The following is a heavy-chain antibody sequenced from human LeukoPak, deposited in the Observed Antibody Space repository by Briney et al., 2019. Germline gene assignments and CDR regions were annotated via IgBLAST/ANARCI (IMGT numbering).Heavy chain of an antibody. CDR2: IYQSGST. J-gene: IGHJ4*02. V-gene: IGHV4-38-2*01. D-gene: IGHD3-22*01. Sequence: SETLSLTCSVSGYSISSGYYWGWIRQPPGKGLEWIGSIYQSGSTYYNPSLKSRVTVSVDTSKNQFSLKLSSVTAADTAVYYCARTPFDSSGYYPQPEYYFEYWGQGTLVTVSS. CDR1: GYSISSGYY. CDR3: ARTPFDSSGYYPQPEYYFEY.